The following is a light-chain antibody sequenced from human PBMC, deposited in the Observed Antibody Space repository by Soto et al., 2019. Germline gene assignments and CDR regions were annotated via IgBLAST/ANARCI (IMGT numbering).Light chain of an antibody. CDR1: SGSIDSNY. V-gene: IGLV6-57*01. Sequence: NFMLTQPHSVSESPGKTVIISCTRSSGSIDSNYVQWYQQRPGSSPTTVIYEDNQRPSAVPDRFSGSIDSSSNSASLTIAGLETEDEADYLLQYYDATNQVFGGGTKLTVL. J-gene: IGLJ3*02. CDR3: QYYDATNQV. CDR2: EDN.